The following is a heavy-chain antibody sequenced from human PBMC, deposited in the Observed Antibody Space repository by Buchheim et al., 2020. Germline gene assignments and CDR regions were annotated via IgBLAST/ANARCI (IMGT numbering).Heavy chain of an antibody. Sequence: EVQLVESGGGLVQPGGSLRLSCAASGFTFSSYWMSWVRQAPGKGLEWVANIKQDGSEKYYVASVKGRLPISRDNAKNSLYLQMNSLRAEDTAVYYCARGNYDFWSGYLRYYYYYMDVWGKGTT. V-gene: IGHV3-7*01. J-gene: IGHJ6*03. CDR1: GFTFSSYW. CDR3: ARGNYDFWSGYLRYYYYYMDV. CDR2: IKQDGSEK. D-gene: IGHD3-3*01.